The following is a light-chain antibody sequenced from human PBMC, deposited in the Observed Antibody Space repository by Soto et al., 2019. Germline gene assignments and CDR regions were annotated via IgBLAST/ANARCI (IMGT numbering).Light chain of an antibody. CDR1: QSVSSSY. J-gene: IGKJ5*01. CDR3: QQYGSSPPIT. CDR2: GAS. Sequence: ELVLTQSPGTLSLSPGDRATLSCRGSQSVSSSYLAWYQQKPGQAPRLLIYGASSRATGIQDRFSGSGSGTDFNITISRLEPEDFAVYYCQQYGSSPPITVGQGTRLEI. V-gene: IGKV3-20*01.